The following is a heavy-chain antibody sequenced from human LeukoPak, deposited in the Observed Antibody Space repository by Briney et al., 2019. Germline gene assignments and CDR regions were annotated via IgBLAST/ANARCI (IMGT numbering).Heavy chain of an antibody. Sequence: SVKVSCKASGGTFSSYAFNWVRQAPGQGLEWVGRIIPLLGVTNHAQKLQGRVTVTADPATNTAYMELSSLIPDDTAVYYCTRARTMITFGGVRHAFDIWGQGTLVTVSS. D-gene: IGHD3-16*01. CDR3: TRARTMITFGGVRHAFDI. V-gene: IGHV1-69*04. J-gene: IGHJ3*02. CDR2: IIPLLGVT. CDR1: GGTFSSYA.